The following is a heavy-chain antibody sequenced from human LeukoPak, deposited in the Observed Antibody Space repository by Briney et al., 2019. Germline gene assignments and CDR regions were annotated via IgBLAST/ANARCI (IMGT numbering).Heavy chain of an antibody. D-gene: IGHD6-13*01. CDR2: IYYSGST. CDR1: GVSVSSGSYY. Sequence: PSETLSLTCTVSGVSVSSGSYYWSWLRQPPGKGLEWIGYIYYSGSTNYNPSLKSRVTISVDTSKNQFSLKLSSVTAADTAVYYCARVGAAAGSLDYWGQGTLVTVSS. V-gene: IGHV4-61*01. CDR3: ARVGAAAGSLDY. J-gene: IGHJ4*02.